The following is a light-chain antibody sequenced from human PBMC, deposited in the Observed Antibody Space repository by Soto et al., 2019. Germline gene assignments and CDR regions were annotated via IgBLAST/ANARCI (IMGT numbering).Light chain of an antibody. CDR3: SSYITRSTTYV. J-gene: IGLJ1*01. CDR2: EVS. CDR1: SSDVGGYNY. V-gene: IGLV2-14*01. Sequence: QSVLTQPASVSGSPGQSITISCTGTSSDVGGYNYVSWYQQHPGKAPKLMIYEVSNRPSGVSNSFSGYKSGNTASLTISGLQAEDECDYYCSSYITRSTTYVFGTGTK.